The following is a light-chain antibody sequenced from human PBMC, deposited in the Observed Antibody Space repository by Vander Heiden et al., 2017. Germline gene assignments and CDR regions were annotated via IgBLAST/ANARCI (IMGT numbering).Light chain of an antibody. J-gene: IGKJ1*01. V-gene: IGKV1-5*03. CDR1: QSISSW. CDR2: KAS. CDR3: QQYNSYSWT. Sequence: IQVTQSPSTLSASVGDRVTITCRASQSISSWLAWYQQKPGNAPKLLIYKASNLEPGVPSRFSGSGSGTEFTLTISSLQPDDCATYYCQQYNSYSWTFGQGTKVEIK.